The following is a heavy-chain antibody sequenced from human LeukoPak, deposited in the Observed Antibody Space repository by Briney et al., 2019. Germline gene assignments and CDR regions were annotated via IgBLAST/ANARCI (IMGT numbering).Heavy chain of an antibody. CDR2: ISSSGSTI. V-gene: IGHV3-11*01. J-gene: IGHJ4*02. Sequence: PGGPLRLSCAASGFTFSDYYMSWIRQAPGKGLEWVSYISSSGSTIYYADSVKGRFTISRDNAKNSLYLQMNSLRAEDTAVYYCARRGYCSGGSCFEYSRFYFDYWGQGTLVTVSS. CDR3: ARRGYCSGGSCFEYSRFYFDY. D-gene: IGHD2-15*01. CDR1: GFTFSDYY.